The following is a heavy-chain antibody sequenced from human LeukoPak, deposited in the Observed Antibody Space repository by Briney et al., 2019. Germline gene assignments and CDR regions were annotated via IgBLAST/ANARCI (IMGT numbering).Heavy chain of an antibody. D-gene: IGHD3-3*01. V-gene: IGHV1-2*02. CDR3: ARGYITIFGVVILNWFDH. J-gene: IGHJ5*02. Sequence: GASVKVSCKASGYTFTGYYMHWVRQAPGQGLEWMGWINPNSGGTNYAQKFQGRVTMTRDTSISTAYMELSRLRSDDTAVYYCARGYITIFGVVILNWFDHWGQGTLVTVSS. CDR1: GYTFTGYY. CDR2: INPNSGGT.